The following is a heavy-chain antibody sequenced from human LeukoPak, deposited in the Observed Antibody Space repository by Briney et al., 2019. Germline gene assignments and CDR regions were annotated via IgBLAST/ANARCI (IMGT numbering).Heavy chain of an antibody. CDR2: IVVGSGNT. V-gene: IGHV1-58*01. D-gene: IGHD4-17*01. CDR3: AAVGTTDYYYGMDV. J-gene: IGHJ6*04. CDR1: GFTFTSSA. Sequence: ASVKVSCKASGFTFTSSAVQWVRQARGQRLEWIGWIVVGSGNTNYAQKFQERVTITRDMSTSTAYMELSSLRSEDTAVCYCAAVGTTDYYYGMDVWGKGTTVTVSS.